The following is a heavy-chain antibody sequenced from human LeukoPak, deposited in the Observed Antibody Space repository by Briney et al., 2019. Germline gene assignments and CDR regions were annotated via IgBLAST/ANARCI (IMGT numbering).Heavy chain of an antibody. V-gene: IGHV5-51*01. D-gene: IGHD5-24*01. CDR3: ARVEMATNPSIDY. J-gene: IGHJ4*02. Sequence: GESLKISCKGSGYSLTSYWIGWVRQMPGKGLEWMGIIYPGDSDTRYSPSFQGQVTISADKSISTAYLQWSSLKASDTAMYYCARVEMATNPSIDYWGQGTLVTVSS. CDR2: IYPGDSDT. CDR1: GYSLTSYW.